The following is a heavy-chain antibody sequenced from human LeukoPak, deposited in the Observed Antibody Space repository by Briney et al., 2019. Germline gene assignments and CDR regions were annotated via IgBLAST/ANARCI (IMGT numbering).Heavy chain of an antibody. V-gene: IGHV1-24*01. J-gene: IGHJ4*02. CDR2: FDPEDGET. CDR3: ATGLAYCSSTSCHDFDY. CDR1: GYTLTELS. Sequence: ASVTVSCKVSGYTLTELSMHWVRQAPGKGLEWMGGFDPEDGETIYAQKFQGRVTMTEDTSTDTAYMELSSLRSEDTAVYYCATGLAYCSSTSCHDFDYWGQGTLVTVSS. D-gene: IGHD2-2*01.